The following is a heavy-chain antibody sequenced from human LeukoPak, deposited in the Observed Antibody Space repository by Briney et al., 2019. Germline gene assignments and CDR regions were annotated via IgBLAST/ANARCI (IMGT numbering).Heavy chain of an antibody. D-gene: IGHD1-26*01. CDR3: AKDGIVGATVPEDV. Sequence: GGSLRLSCAASGFTFSSYSMNWVRQAPGKGLEWVSSISSSSSYIYYADSVKGRFTISRDNSKNTLYLQMNSLRAEDTAVYYCAKDGIVGATVPEDVWGQGTTVTVSS. J-gene: IGHJ6*02. CDR1: GFTFSSYS. V-gene: IGHV3-21*04. CDR2: ISSSSSYI.